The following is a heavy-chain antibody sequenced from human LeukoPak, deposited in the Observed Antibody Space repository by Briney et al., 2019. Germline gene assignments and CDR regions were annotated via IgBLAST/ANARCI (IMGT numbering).Heavy chain of an antibody. Sequence: SETLSLTCTVSGGSISSYYWSWIRQPPGKGLEWIGYIYYSGSTNYNPSLKSRVTISVDTSKNQFSLKLSSVTAADTAVCYCARVRDSSGYLFYFDYWGQGTLVTVSS. D-gene: IGHD3-22*01. CDR3: ARVRDSSGYLFYFDY. V-gene: IGHV4-59*01. J-gene: IGHJ4*02. CDR2: IYYSGST. CDR1: GGSISSYY.